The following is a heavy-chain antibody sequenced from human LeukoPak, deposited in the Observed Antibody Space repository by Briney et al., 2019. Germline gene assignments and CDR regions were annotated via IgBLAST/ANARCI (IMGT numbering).Heavy chain of an antibody. CDR2: IYPGDSDT. D-gene: IGHD2-21*02. Sequence: GESLKISCKVSGYSFTSYWIGWVRQMPGKGLEWMGIIYPGDSDTRYSPSFQGQVTISADKSISTAYLQWSSLKASDTAMYYCARRYDYCGGDCFSFDYWGQGTLVTVSS. J-gene: IGHJ4*02. CDR1: GYSFTSYW. CDR3: ARRYDYCGGDCFSFDY. V-gene: IGHV5-51*01.